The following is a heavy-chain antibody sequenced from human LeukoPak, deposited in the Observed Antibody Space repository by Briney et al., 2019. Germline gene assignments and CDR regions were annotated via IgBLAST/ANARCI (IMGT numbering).Heavy chain of an antibody. CDR3: ARGLRVRGVIAHPPYYYYGMDV. D-gene: IGHD3-10*01. V-gene: IGHV4-34*01. J-gene: IGHJ6*02. CDR2: INHSGST. Sequence: SETLSLTCAVYGGSFSGYYWSRIRQPPGKGLEWIGEINHSGSTNYNPSLKSRVTISVDTSKNQFSLKLSSVTAANTAVYYCARGLRVRGVIAHPPYYYYGMDVWGQGTTVTVSS. CDR1: GGSFSGYY.